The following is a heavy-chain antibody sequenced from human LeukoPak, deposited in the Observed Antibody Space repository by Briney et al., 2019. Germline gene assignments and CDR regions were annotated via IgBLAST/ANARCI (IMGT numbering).Heavy chain of an antibody. D-gene: IGHD2-15*01. CDR2: ISGSGGST. J-gene: IGHJ4*02. CDR1: GFTVNSNS. CDR3: AKDGRCSGGSCYSSHDY. Sequence: PGGSLRLSCAASGFTVNSNSMSWVRQAPGKGLEWVSTISGSGGSTYYADSVKGRFTISRDNSKNTLYLQMNTLRAEDTAVYYCAKDGRCSGGSCYSSHDYWGQGTLVTVSS. V-gene: IGHV3-23*01.